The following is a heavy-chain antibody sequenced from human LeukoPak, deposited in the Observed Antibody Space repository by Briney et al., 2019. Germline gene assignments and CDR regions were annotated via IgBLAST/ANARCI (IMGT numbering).Heavy chain of an antibody. Sequence: PGGSLRLSCAASGFILSNYWMSWVRQAPGQGLEWVASINEGGSETYYVESVKVRFTISRDSAKNALYLQMKSLRAEDTAVYYCVRDSDRRSDYWGQGTLVTVSS. CDR1: GFILSNYW. CDR3: VRDSDRRSDY. D-gene: IGHD3-22*01. CDR2: INEGGSET. J-gene: IGHJ4*02. V-gene: IGHV3-7*05.